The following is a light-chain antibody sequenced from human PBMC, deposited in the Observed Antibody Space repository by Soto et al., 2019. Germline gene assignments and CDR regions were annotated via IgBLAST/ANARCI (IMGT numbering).Light chain of an antibody. CDR3: QQYGISVT. J-gene: IGKJ4*01. V-gene: IGKV3-20*01. CDR1: QSVSSN. CDR2: GSS. Sequence: EILMTQSPDTLSVSPGERATLSCRASQSVSSNLAWYQQKPGQAPRLLISGSSTRATGIPDRFSGSGSGTDFTLTISRLEPEDFAVYYCQQYGISVTFGGGTKVDIK.